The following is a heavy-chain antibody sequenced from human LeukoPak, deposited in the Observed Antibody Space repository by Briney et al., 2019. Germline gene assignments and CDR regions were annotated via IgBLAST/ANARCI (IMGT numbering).Heavy chain of an antibody. J-gene: IGHJ4*02. CDR2: IYYSGST. CDR1: GGSISSSSYY. V-gene: IGHV4-61*05. Sequence: SETLSLTCTASGGSISSSSYYWGWIRQPPGKGLEWIGYIYYSGSTNYNPSLKCRVTMSLDTSKNQFSLKLSSVTAADTAVYYCARYVWGSYPTFEDYWGQGTLVTVSS. D-gene: IGHD3-16*02. CDR3: ARYVWGSYPTFEDY.